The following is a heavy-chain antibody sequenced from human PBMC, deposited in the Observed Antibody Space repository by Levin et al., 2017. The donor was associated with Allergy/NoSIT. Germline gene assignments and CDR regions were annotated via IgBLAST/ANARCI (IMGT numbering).Heavy chain of an antibody. V-gene: IGHV3-7*01. CDR3: ARDHDGEDEYFDF. CDR2: IKQDGSDK. D-gene: IGHD3-10*01. J-gene: IGHJ4*02. Sequence: PGGSLRLSCAASGFTFRTFWMSWVRQAPGKGSEWVANIKQDGSDKYYVDSVEGRFTVSRDNAKNSLYLQMNSLRVEDTAVYYCARDHDGEDEYFDFWGQGTLVTVSS. CDR1: GFTFRTFW.